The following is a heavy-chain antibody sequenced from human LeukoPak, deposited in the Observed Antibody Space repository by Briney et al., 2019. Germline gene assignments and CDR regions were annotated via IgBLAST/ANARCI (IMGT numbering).Heavy chain of an antibody. CDR3: ARNGVHGYSGLDY. Sequence: PETLSLTCTVSGGSISSYFWSWIRQPPGKGLEWLGYIYSDGSTNYNPSLRSRVTISVDTSKNQFSLKLSSVTAADTAVYYCARNGVHGYSGLDYWGQGTLVTVSS. CDR1: GGSISSYF. V-gene: IGHV4-59*08. J-gene: IGHJ4*02. CDR2: IYSDGST. D-gene: IGHD5-12*01.